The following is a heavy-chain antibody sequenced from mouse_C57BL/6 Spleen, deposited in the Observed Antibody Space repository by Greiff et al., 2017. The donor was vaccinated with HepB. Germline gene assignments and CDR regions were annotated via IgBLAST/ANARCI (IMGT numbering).Heavy chain of an antibody. D-gene: IGHD1-1*01. J-gene: IGHJ2*01. CDR3: ARHADFYYYGSSYPYFDY. Sequence: VNVVESGPGLVAPSQSLSITCTVSGFSLTSYGVHWVRQPPGKGLEWLVVIWSDGSTTYNSALKSRLSISKDNSKSQVFLKMNSLQTDDTAMYYCARHADFYYYGSSYPYFDYWGQGTTLTVSS. CDR1: GFSLTSYG. CDR2: IWSDGST. V-gene: IGHV2-6-1*01.